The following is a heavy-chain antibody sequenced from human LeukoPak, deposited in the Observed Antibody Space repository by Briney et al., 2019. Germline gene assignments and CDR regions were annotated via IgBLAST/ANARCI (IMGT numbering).Heavy chain of an antibody. CDR3: ARESIVGAQTAHFDY. CDR2: ISYDGSNK. J-gene: IGHJ4*02. D-gene: IGHD1-26*01. Sequence: GRSLRLSCAASGFTFSSYAMHWVRQAPGKGLEWVAVISYDGSNKYYADSVKGRFTISRDNSKNTLYLQMNSLRAEDTAVYYCARESIVGAQTAHFDYWGQGTLVTVSS. CDR1: GFTFSSYA. V-gene: IGHV3-30-3*01.